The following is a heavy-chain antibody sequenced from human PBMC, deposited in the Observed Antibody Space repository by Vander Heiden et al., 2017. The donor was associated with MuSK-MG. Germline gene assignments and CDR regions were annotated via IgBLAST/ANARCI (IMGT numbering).Heavy chain of an antibody. D-gene: IGHD3-16*01. CDR2: ISGSGGST. Sequence: EVQLLESGGGLVQPGGSLRLSCAASGFTFSSYARSWVRQAPGKGLEWVSAISGSGGSTYSADSVKGRFTISRDNSKNTLYLQMNSLRAEDTAVYYCAKVGGNAPEYFQHWGQGTLVTVSS. J-gene: IGHJ1*01. CDR3: AKVGGNAPEYFQH. V-gene: IGHV3-23*01. CDR1: GFTFSSYA.